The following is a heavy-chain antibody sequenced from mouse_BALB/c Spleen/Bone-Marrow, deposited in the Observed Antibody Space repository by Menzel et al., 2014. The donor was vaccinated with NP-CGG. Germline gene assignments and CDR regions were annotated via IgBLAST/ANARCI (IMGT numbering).Heavy chain of an antibody. Sequence: DVKLVESGGGLVQPGGSLKLSCAASGFDFSRYWMSWVRQAPGKGLKWIXEINPDSSTINYTPSLKDKFIISRDNAKNTLYLQMSTVRSEDTALYYCARLSYYGRFAYWGQGTLVTVSA. CDR2: INPDSSTI. V-gene: IGHV4-1*02. D-gene: IGHD1-1*01. CDR1: GFDFSRYW. J-gene: IGHJ3*01. CDR3: ARLSYYGRFAY.